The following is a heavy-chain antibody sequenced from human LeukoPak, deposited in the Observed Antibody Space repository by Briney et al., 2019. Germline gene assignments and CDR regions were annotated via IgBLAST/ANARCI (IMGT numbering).Heavy chain of an antibody. CDR3: AADTAPYCSGGSCHVG. CDR2: IVVGSGNT. Sequence: SVKVSCKASGFTFTSSAMQWVQQARGQRLEWIGWIVVGSGNTNYAQKFQERVTITRDMSTSTAYMELSSLRSEDTAVYYCAADTAPYCSGGSCHVGWGQGTLVTVSS. D-gene: IGHD2-15*01. CDR1: GFTFTSSA. V-gene: IGHV1-58*02. J-gene: IGHJ4*02.